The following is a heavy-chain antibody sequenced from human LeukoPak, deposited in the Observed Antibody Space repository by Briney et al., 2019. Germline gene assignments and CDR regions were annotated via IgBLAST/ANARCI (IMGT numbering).Heavy chain of an antibody. CDR2: ISGSGGST. V-gene: IGHV3-23*01. J-gene: IGHJ4*02. CDR3: ATHIRGGYNWNSFDY. CDR1: GFTFSSYA. Sequence: GGSLRLSCAASGFTFSSYAMSWVRQAPGKGLEWVSAISGSGGSTYYADSVKGRFTISRDNSKNTLYLQMNSLRAEDTAVYYCATHIRGGYNWNSFDYWGQGTLVTVSS. D-gene: IGHD1-7*01.